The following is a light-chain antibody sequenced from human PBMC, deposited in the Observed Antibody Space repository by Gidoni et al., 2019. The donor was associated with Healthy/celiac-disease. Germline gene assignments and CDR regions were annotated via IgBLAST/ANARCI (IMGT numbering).Light chain of an antibody. CDR2: KAS. J-gene: IGKJ2*03. Sequence: DIQMTQSPSTLSASVGDRDTITCRASQTIHYWLAWFQQKPGKAPKLLIYKASSLQTGVPSRFSASGSGTEFTLTISGLQLDDFATYYCQQYDDLYSFGQGTKVEIK. V-gene: IGKV1-5*03. CDR1: QTIHYW. CDR3: QQYDDLYS.